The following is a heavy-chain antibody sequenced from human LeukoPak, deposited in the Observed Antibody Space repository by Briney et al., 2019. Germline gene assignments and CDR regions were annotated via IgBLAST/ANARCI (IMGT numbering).Heavy chain of an antibody. V-gene: IGHV3-74*01. CDR1: GSSFSSYW. CDR3: ARGPYYYDSVGHPDV. Sequence: PGGSLGLSCTASGSSFSSYWMHWVRQIPGKRPLWVSFIDPYGGDTNYTDSVKGRFTISRDSAKNTLYLQMNSLRVDDTAVYFCARGPYYYDSVGHPDVWGHGTMVTVSS. D-gene: IGHD3-22*01. CDR2: IDPYGGDT. J-gene: IGHJ3*01.